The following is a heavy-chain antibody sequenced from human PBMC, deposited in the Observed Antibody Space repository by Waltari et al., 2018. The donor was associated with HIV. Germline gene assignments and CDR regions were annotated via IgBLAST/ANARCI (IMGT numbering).Heavy chain of an antibody. V-gene: IGHV3-7*01. CDR1: GFSFSSYW. Sequence: EVQLVESGGGWVKPGGSVRVACGVCGFSFSSYWMSWVRQAPGKGLEWVANIKQDGSEKYYVDSVKGRFNISRDNAKNSLYLQMNSLRDEDTAVYYCARDPGGADAFDFWGQGTMVTVSS. CDR3: ARDPGGADAFDF. J-gene: IGHJ3*01. D-gene: IGHD3-16*01. CDR2: IKQDGSEK.